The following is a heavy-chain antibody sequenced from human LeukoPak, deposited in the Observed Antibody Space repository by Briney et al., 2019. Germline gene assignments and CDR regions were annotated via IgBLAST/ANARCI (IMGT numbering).Heavy chain of an antibody. Sequence: PGGSLRLSCAASGFTFSSYAMSWVRQAPGKGLEWVSTISGSGTATYYADSVKGRFTISRDNSKNTLYLQMNSLTAEDTAIYYCARDDGFSCYSYWGQGTLVTVSS. J-gene: IGHJ4*02. CDR3: ARDDGFSCYSY. CDR2: ISGSGTAT. D-gene: IGHD3-16*01. V-gene: IGHV3-23*01. CDR1: GFTFSSYA.